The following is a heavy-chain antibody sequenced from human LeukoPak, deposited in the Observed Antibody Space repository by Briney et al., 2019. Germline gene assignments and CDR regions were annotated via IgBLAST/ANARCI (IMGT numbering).Heavy chain of an antibody. V-gene: IGHV3-48*01. D-gene: IGHD2-2*01. J-gene: IGHJ1*01. CDR1: GFTFSRYS. CDR2: ISSRSSTI. CDR3: ATYSSSNGREFQY. Sequence: PGGSLRLSCAASGFTFSRYSMNWVRQAPGKGLEWVSYISSRSSTIHYADSVKGRFTISRDNAKNSLYLQMNSLRAEDTAVYYCATYSSSNGREFQYWGQGTLVTVSS.